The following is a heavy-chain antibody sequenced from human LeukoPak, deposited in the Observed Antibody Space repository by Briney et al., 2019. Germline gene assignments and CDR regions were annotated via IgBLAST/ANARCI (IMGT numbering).Heavy chain of an antibody. Sequence: SETLSLTCTVSGGSVSSGSYYWSWIRQSPGKGLEWIGYIYYSGTTNYNPSLKSRVTMSVDTSKNQFSLKLNSVTAADTAVYYCASKSTDHGELRFDYWGQGTLVTVSS. CDR3: ASKSTDHGELRFDY. J-gene: IGHJ4*02. D-gene: IGHD4-17*01. CDR1: GGSVSSGSYY. V-gene: IGHV4-61*01. CDR2: IYYSGTT.